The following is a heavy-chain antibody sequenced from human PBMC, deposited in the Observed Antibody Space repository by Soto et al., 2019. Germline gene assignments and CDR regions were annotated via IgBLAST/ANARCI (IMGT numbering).Heavy chain of an antibody. J-gene: IGHJ3*02. CDR1: GFTVSSYH. V-gene: IGHV3-33*08. D-gene: IGHD3-10*01. CDR3: ARDKGSDAPIDI. Sequence: PGGSLRLSCAASGFTVSSYHMSWVRQAPGKGLEWVSIIWHDGSEKYYADSVRGRFTVSRDNSKSKLDLQMNSLRVEDTAIYYCARDKGSDAPIDIWGQGTMVTVSS. CDR2: IWHDGSEK.